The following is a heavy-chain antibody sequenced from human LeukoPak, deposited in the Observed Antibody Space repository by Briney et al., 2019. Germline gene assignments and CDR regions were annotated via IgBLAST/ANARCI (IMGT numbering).Heavy chain of an antibody. CDR1: GGSISSGGYS. D-gene: IGHD4-17*01. CDR2: IYHSGST. Sequence: PSETLSLTCAVSGGSISSGGYSWSWLRQPPGKGLEWLGYIYHSGSTYYNPSLKSRVTISVDRSKNQFSLKLSSVTAADTAVYYCARGTMGDYALDYWGQGTLVTVSS. V-gene: IGHV4-30-2*01. J-gene: IGHJ4*02. CDR3: ARGTMGDYALDY.